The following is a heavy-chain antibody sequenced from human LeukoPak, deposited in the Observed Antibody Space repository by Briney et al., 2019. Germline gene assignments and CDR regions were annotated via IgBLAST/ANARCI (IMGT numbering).Heavy chain of an antibody. D-gene: IGHD5-24*01. CDR3: ARDRDGYDAFDI. CDR1: GFTFSSYG. Sequence: SGGSLRLSCAASGFTFSSYGMSWVRQAPGKGLEWVSAISGSGGSTYYADSVKGRFTISRDNSKNTLYLQMNSLRAEDTAVYYCARDRDGYDAFDIWGQGTMVTVSS. V-gene: IGHV3-23*01. CDR2: ISGSGGST. J-gene: IGHJ3*02.